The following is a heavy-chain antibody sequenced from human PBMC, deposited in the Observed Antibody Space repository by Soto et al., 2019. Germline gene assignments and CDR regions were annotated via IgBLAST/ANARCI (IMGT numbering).Heavy chain of an antibody. CDR1: GFTFSSYA. CDR2: ISYDGSNK. D-gene: IGHD2-15*01. Sequence: QVQLVESGGGVVQPGRSLRLSCAASGFTFSSYAMHWVRQAPGKGLEWVAVISYDGSNKYYADSVKGRFTISRDNSKNALYLQMNSLRADDTAVYYCARGLILCSGGSCYSILAFDIWGQGTMVTVSS. J-gene: IGHJ3*02. CDR3: ARGLILCSGGSCYSILAFDI. V-gene: IGHV3-30-3*01.